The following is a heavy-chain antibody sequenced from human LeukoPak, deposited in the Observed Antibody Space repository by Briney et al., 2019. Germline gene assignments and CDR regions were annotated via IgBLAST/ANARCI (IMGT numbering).Heavy chain of an antibody. V-gene: IGHV5-51*01. J-gene: IGHJ3*02. D-gene: IGHD1-26*01. Sequence: GGSLKISCKGSGYSFISYWIGWVRQMPGKGLEWIGIICPGDSDTRYSPSLQGQGTISADKSISTAYLQWGSLKAPDTAMYYCARSREVGPDRDAFNIWGQGTMVTVSS. CDR3: ARSREVGPDRDAFNI. CDR1: GYSFISYW. CDR2: ICPGDSDT.